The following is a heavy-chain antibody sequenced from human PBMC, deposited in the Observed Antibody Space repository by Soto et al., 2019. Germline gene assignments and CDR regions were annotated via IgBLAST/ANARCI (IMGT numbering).Heavy chain of an antibody. J-gene: IGHJ4*02. V-gene: IGHV1-18*01. CDR2: INGYNGHT. CDR1: GYTFTNYG. Sequence: QVQLVQSGPDVKKPGASVKVSCKASGYTFTNYGISWVRQAPGQGLEGMGWINGYNGHTNYARKLQGRVTMTTDTSTSTAYMELRSLRSDDTAVYYWARDSSGEPGGYYFDYWGQGTLVTVSS. CDR3: ARDSSGEPGGYYFDY. D-gene: IGHD3-16*01.